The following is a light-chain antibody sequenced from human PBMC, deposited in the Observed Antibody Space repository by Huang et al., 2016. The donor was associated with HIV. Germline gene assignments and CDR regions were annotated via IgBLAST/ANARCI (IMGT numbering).Light chain of an antibody. V-gene: IGKV4-1*01. CDR1: QHVRSS. J-gene: IGKJ1*01. CDR2: WAS. CDR3: QQHYSSPWT. Sequence: EIVMTQSPVSLAVSPGEKATINCKSSQHVRSSFAWYQQKPGQSPKLLIYWASTRAFGVPDRFSGSGSGTDFTLTISSLQAADVAVYYCQQHYSSPWTFGQGTKVEIK.